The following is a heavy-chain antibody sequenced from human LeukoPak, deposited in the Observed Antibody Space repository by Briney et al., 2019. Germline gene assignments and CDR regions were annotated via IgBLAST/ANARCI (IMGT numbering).Heavy chain of an antibody. D-gene: IGHD3-22*01. CDR3: VKADYDSSGYCDY. CDR1: GFTFSSYG. CDR2: ISYDGSNK. V-gene: IGHV3-30*18. Sequence: GGSLRLSCAASGFTFSSYGMHWVRQAPGKGLEWVAVISYDGSNKYYADSVKGRFTISRDNSKNTLYLQMNSLRAEDTAVYYCVKADYDSSGYCDYWGQGTLVTVSS. J-gene: IGHJ4*02.